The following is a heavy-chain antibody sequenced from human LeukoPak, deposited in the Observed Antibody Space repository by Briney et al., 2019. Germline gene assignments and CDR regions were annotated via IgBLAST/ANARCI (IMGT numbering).Heavy chain of an antibody. D-gene: IGHD2-2*01. Sequence: GGSLRLSCAASGFTVGSNYMSWVRQAPGKGLEWVSVIYRGGSTYYADSVKGRFTISRDNSKNTLYLQMNSLRAEDTAVYYCAREVIVVVPAATYYYYGMDVWGQGTTVTVSS. V-gene: IGHV3-53*01. CDR2: IYRGGST. J-gene: IGHJ6*02. CDR1: GFTVGSNY. CDR3: AREVIVVVPAATYYYYGMDV.